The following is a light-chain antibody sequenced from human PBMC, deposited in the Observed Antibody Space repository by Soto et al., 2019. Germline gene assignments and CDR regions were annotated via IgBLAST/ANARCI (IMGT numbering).Light chain of an antibody. CDR3: GSWDTSLSAGV. CDR1: SSNIGDNY. CDR2: DND. V-gene: IGLV1-51*01. J-gene: IGLJ2*01. Sequence: QSVLTQPPSVSAAPGQKVTISCSGSSSNIGDNYVSWYQQLPGTAPKILIFDNDKRPSGIPDRFSASKSGTSATLDITGLQTGDEADYYCGSWDTSLSAGVFGGGTKVTVL.